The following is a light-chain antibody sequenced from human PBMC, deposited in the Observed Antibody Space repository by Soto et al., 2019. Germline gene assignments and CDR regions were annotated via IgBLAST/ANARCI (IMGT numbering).Light chain of an antibody. V-gene: IGLV6-57*04. J-gene: IGLJ2*01. CDR2: EDN. CDR1: SGSIASNY. CDR3: QSYDSSNPVV. Sequence: NFMLTQPHSVSESAGKTVTISCTRSSGSIASNYVQWYQQRPGSAPTTVIYEDNQRPSGVPDWFSGSIDSSSNSASLTISGLKTEDEADYYCQSYDSSNPVVFGGGTKLTVL.